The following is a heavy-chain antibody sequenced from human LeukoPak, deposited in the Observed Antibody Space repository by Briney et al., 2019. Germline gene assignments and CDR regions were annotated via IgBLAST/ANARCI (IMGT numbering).Heavy chain of an antibody. Sequence: EASVKVSCKASGYTFTSYDINWVRQATRQGLEWMGWMNPNSGNTGYAQKFQGRVTMTRNTSISTAYMELSSLRSEDTAVYYCARVLAPYYYGSGSFFDPWGQGTLVTVSS. D-gene: IGHD3-10*01. V-gene: IGHV1-8*01. CDR1: GYTFTSYD. CDR2: MNPNSGNT. CDR3: ARVLAPYYYGSGSFFDP. J-gene: IGHJ5*02.